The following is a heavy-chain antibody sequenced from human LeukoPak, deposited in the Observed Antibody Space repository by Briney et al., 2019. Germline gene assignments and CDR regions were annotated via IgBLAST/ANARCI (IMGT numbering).Heavy chain of an antibody. Sequence: GGSLRLSCAASGFTFTSYDMNWVRQAPGKGLEWVSYISSRGSSIYYADSVKGRFTISRDNAKNSLSLQMNNLRAEDTAVYYCATSFGYWGQGTLVTVSS. CDR1: GFTFTSYD. CDR2: ISSRGSSI. J-gene: IGHJ4*02. V-gene: IGHV3-48*03. CDR3: ATSFGY. D-gene: IGHD3-10*01.